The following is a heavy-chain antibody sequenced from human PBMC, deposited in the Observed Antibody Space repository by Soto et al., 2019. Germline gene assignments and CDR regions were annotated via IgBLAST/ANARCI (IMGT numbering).Heavy chain of an antibody. Sequence: ASVKVSCKASGYTFTGYYMHWVRQAPGQGPEWMGWINPNSGGTNYAQKFQGWATMTRDTSISTAYMELSRLRSDDTAVYYCARGAQWLVPYYYGMDVWGQGTTVTVSS. D-gene: IGHD6-19*01. CDR1: GYTFTGYY. CDR2: INPNSGGT. CDR3: ARGAQWLVPYYYGMDV. J-gene: IGHJ6*02. V-gene: IGHV1-2*04.